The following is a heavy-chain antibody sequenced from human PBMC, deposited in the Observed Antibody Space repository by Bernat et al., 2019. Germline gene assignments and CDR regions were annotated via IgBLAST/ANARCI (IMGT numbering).Heavy chain of an antibody. CDR3: ARRRIVATRDYYYFDY. Sequence: QITLKESGPTLVKPTQTLTLTCTFSGFSLSTSGVGVGWIRQPPGKALEGLALFYWDDDKRYSPSLKSRLTITKDTSKNQVVLTMTNMDPVDTATYYCARRRIVATRDYYYFDYWGQGTLVTVSS. CDR1: GFSLSTSGVG. CDR2: FYWDDDK. V-gene: IGHV2-5*02. J-gene: IGHJ4*02. D-gene: IGHD5-12*01.